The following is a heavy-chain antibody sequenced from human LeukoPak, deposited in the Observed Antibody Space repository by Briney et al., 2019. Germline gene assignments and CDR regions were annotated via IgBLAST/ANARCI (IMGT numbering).Heavy chain of an antibody. Sequence: GGSLRLSCAASGFTFSSHWMSWVRQAPGKGLEWVANIKKDGSEKYYVDAVKGRSTISRDNAKTSLYLQMNSLRAEDTAVYYCARDLSGIAGYTYGRGIDYWGQGTLVTVSS. CDR2: IKKDGSEK. CDR3: ARDLSGIAGYTYGRGIDY. CDR1: GFTFSSHW. J-gene: IGHJ4*02. V-gene: IGHV3-7*01. D-gene: IGHD5-18*01.